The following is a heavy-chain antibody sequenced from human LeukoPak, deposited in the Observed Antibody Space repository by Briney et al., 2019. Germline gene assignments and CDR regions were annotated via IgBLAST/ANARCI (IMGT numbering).Heavy chain of an antibody. V-gene: IGHV3-33*06. CDR3: AKAAQRGFDYTNSLEK. J-gene: IGHJ4*02. D-gene: IGHD4-11*01. Sequence: GGSLRLSCAATGFTFKNYGMHWVRQAPGKGLEWVAVIWSDGTNNVYGDSVKGRFTISRVDSENTIFLQMNSLRPEDAGVVYCAKAAQRGFDYTNSLEKWGQGTPVTVST. CDR2: IWSDGTNN. CDR1: GFTFKNYG.